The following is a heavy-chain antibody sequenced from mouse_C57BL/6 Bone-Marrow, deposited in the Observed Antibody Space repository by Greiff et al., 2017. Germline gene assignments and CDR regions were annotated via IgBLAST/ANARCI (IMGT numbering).Heavy chain of an antibody. CDR1: GYTFTSYW. CDR2: INPSSGYT. V-gene: IGHV1-7*01. CDR3: ARSGNLLYYFDY. J-gene: IGHJ2*01. Sequence: QVHVKQSGAELAKPGASVKLSCKASGYTFTSYWMHWVKQRPGQGLEWIGYINPSSGYTKYNQKFKDKATLTADKSSSTAYMQLSSLTHEDSAVYYGARSGNLLYYFDYWGQGTTLTVSS. D-gene: IGHD2-1*01.